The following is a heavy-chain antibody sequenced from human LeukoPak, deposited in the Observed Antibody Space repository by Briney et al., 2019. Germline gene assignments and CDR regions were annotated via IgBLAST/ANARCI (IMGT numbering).Heavy chain of an antibody. CDR2: ILYDGSNE. J-gene: IGHJ4*02. CDR3: AKDPEYSSGWYVDY. D-gene: IGHD6-19*01. V-gene: IGHV3-30*18. Sequence: GGSLRLSCAASGFTFSSYAMHWVRQAPGKGLEWVAVILYDGSNEYYADSVKGRFTISRDNSKNTLYLQMNSLRAEDTAVYYCAKDPEYSSGWYVDYWGQGTLVTVSS. CDR1: GFTFSSYA.